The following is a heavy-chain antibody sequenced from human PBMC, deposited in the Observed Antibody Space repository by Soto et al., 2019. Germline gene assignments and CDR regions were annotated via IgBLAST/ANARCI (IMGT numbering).Heavy chain of an antibody. CDR2: ISSDGNDK. CDR1: GLNFRAAG. CDR3: VKDKGLTSLDY. J-gene: IGHJ4*02. Sequence: LRLSCAASGLNFRAAGMHWVRQAPGKGLAWVAFISSDGNDKYYADSVKGRFTISRDDSMNSLYLQMNTLRAEDSAVYYCVKDKGLTSLDYWGQGTLVTVSS. V-gene: IGHV3-30*18.